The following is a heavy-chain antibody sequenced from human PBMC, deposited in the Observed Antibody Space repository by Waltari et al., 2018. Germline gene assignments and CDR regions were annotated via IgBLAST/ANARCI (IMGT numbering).Heavy chain of an antibody. V-gene: IGHV1-18*01. CDR2: SSANNGNT. CDR1: GYTFTSYG. D-gene: IGHD3-3*01. CDR3: ARDLGFLESGGVAFDI. J-gene: IGHJ3*02. Sequence: QVQLVQSGAEVKKPGASVKVSCKASGYTFTSYGISWVRQAPGQGLEWMGRSSANNGNTNYAQKLQGRVTMTTDTSTSTAYMELRSLRSDDTAVYYCARDLGFLESGGVAFDIWGQGTMVTVSS.